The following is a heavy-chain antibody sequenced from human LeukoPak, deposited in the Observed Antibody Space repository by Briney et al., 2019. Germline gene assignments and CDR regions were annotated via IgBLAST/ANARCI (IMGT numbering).Heavy chain of an antibody. CDR3: ARDAGNSGYGCDL. Sequence: PGGSLRLSCAASGFTFSSYTIHWVRQAPGKGLEWVALISYDGTNKYYADSVKGRFTISRDNSKNTLYLQMNSLRAEDTAVYYCARDAGNSGYGCDLWGQGTLVTVSS. V-gene: IGHV3-30-3*01. CDR1: GFTFSSYT. J-gene: IGHJ5*02. CDR2: ISYDGTNK. D-gene: IGHD5-12*01.